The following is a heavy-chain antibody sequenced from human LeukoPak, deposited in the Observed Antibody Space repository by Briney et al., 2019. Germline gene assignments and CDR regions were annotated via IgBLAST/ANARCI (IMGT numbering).Heavy chain of an antibody. D-gene: IGHD6-13*01. Sequence: SETLSLTCTVSGGSISSSSYYWGWIRQPPGKGLEWIGSIYYSGSTYYNPSLKSRVTISVDTSKNQFSLKLSSVTAADTAVYYCARGIAAAGPFDFQHWGQGTLVTVSS. CDR1: GGSISSSSYY. CDR3: ARGIAAAGPFDFQH. CDR2: IYYSGST. V-gene: IGHV4-39*07. J-gene: IGHJ1*01.